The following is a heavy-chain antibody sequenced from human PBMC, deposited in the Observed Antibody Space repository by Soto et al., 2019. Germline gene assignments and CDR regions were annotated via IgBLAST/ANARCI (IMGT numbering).Heavy chain of an antibody. CDR2: FDPEDGET. J-gene: IGHJ6*02. Sequence: ASVKVSCKVSGYTLTELSMHWVRQAPGKGLEWMGGFDPEDGETIYAQKFQGRVTMTEDTSTDTAYMVLSSLRSEDTAVYYCATPPPYSSFRPGGDYYYYGMDVWGQGTTVTVSS. CDR1: GYTLTELS. D-gene: IGHD6-6*01. CDR3: ATPPPYSSFRPGGDYYYYGMDV. V-gene: IGHV1-24*01.